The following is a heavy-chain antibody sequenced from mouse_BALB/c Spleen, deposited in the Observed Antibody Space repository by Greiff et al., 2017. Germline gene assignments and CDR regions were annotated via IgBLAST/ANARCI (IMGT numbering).Heavy chain of an antibody. CDR2: ISSGSSTI. CDR3: ARGGWYFDV. V-gene: IGHV5-17*02. CDR1: GFTFSSFG. J-gene: IGHJ1*01. Sequence: EVQLVESGGGLVQPGGSRKLSCAASGFTFSSFGMHWVRQAPEKGLEWVAYISSGSSTIYYADTVKGRFTISRDNPKNTLFLQMTSLRSEDTAMYYCARGGWYFDVWGAGTTVTVSS.